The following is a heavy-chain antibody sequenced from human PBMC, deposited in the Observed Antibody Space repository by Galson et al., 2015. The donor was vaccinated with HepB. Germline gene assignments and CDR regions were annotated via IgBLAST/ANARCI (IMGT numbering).Heavy chain of an antibody. V-gene: IGHV3-30-3*01. Sequence: SLRLSCAASGFTFSSYAMHWVRQAPGKGLEWVAVISYDGSNKYYADSVKGRFTISRDNSKNTLYLQMNSLRAEDTAVYYCARAPDFDWPLRRVKAQIDYWGQGTLVTVSS. J-gene: IGHJ4*02. CDR2: ISYDGSNK. D-gene: IGHD3-9*01. CDR1: GFTFSSYA. CDR3: ARAPDFDWPLRRVKAQIDY.